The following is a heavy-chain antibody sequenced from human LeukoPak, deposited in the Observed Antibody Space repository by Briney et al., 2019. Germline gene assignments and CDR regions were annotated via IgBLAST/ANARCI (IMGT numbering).Heavy chain of an antibody. CDR2: INHDGSDT. CDR3: ARDRACTSHCYTRANYYYGMDV. CDR1: GFTFKLYW. J-gene: IGHJ6*02. Sequence: GGSLRLSCAASGFTFKLYWMHWVRQVPGRGPVWVSRINHDGSDTIYADSVRGRFTISRDDAKNTLYLQMNSLRAEDTAVYYCARDRACTSHCYTRANYYYGMDVWGQGTTVTVSS. D-gene: IGHD2-2*02. V-gene: IGHV3-74*01.